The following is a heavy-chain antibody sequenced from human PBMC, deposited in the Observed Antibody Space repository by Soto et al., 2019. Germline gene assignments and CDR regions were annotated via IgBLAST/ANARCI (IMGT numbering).Heavy chain of an antibody. D-gene: IGHD6-19*01. Sequence: GGSLRLSCAASGFTFSSYWMSWVRQAPGKGLEWVANIKQDGSEKYYVDSVKGRFTISRGNAKNSLYLQMNSLRAEDTAVYYCAIQYSSGSYPYYFDYWGQGTLVTVSS. CDR1: GFTFSSYW. CDR3: AIQYSSGSYPYYFDY. V-gene: IGHV3-7*03. CDR2: IKQDGSEK. J-gene: IGHJ4*02.